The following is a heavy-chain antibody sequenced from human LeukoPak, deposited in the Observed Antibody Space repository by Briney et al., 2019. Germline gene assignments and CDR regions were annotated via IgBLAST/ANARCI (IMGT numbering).Heavy chain of an antibody. J-gene: IGHJ4*02. D-gene: IGHD3-22*01. Sequence: GGSLRLSCAASGFTFSSYGMHWVRQAPGKGLEWVAVIWYDGSNKYYADSVKGRFTISRDNSKNTLYLQMNSLRAEDTAVYYCAKVKEDSSGYTFGYWGQGTLVTVSS. CDR1: GFTFSSYG. V-gene: IGHV3-33*06. CDR2: IWYDGSNK. CDR3: AKVKEDSSGYTFGY.